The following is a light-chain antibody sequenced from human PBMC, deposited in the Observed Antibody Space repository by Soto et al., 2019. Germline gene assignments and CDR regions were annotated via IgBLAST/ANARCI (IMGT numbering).Light chain of an antibody. CDR3: ARWDDSLNRFCV. J-gene: IGLJ1*01. CDR2: RNN. Sequence: QSVLTQPPSASGTPGQGVTISCSGSTSNIGSNYVYWYQQLPGTAPKLLIYRNNQRPSGVPDRFSGSKSGTSASLAISGLRSDDEADYFCARWDDSLNRFCVFRTG. V-gene: IGLV1-47*01. CDR1: TSNIGSNY.